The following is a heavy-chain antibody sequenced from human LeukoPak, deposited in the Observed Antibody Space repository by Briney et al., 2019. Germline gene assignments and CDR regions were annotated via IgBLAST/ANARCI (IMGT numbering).Heavy chain of an antibody. CDR1: GYIFTTDY. V-gene: IGHV1-46*01. CDR3: TRDNSYWSFDY. Sequence: GASVKVSCKTPGYIFTTDYFHWVRQAPGQGLEWIGVVRPTGITTTYAQKFQGRVTMTRDTSTNTVYMELRSLASDDTAVYYCTRDNSYWSFDYWGRGTLVTVSS. J-gene: IGHJ4*02. CDR2: VRPTGITT. D-gene: IGHD3-10*01.